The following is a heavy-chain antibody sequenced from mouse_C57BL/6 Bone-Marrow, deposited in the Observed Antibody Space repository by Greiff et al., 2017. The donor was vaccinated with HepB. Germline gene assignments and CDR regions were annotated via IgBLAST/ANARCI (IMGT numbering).Heavy chain of an antibody. J-gene: IGHJ1*03. CDR3: ARRARYFWYFDV. D-gene: IGHD2-12*01. CDR2: IDPSDSYT. V-gene: IGHV1-69*01. CDR1: GYTFTSYW. Sequence: QVQLQQPGAELVMPGASVKLSCKASGYTFTSYWMHWVKQRPGQGLEWIGEIDPSDSYTNYNHKFKGKSTLTVDKSSSTAYMQLSSLTSEDSAVYYCARRARYFWYFDVWGTGTTVTVSS.